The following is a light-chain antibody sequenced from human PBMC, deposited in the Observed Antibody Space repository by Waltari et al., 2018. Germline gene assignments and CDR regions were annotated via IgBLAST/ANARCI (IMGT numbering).Light chain of an antibody. CDR1: SSDVGSSNL. CDR2: EVS. J-gene: IGLJ3*02. Sequence: QSALTQPASVSGSPGQSITFSCTGTSSDVGSSNLVSWYQQHPGKAPKLMIYEVSKRPSGVSNRFSGSKSGNTASLTISGLQAEDEADYYCCSYAGSSTFVFGGGTKLTVL. CDR3: CSYAGSSTFV. V-gene: IGLV2-23*02.